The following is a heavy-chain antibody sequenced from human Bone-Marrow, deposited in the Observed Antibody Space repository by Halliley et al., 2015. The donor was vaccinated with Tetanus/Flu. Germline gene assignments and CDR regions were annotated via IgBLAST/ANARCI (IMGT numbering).Heavy chain of an antibody. CDR2: IIQGGREK. CDR1: GFSFSISFSSYA. D-gene: IGHD3-10*01. CDR3: ATADYYGSGRGAQNYFDY. J-gene: IGHJ4*02. Sequence: SLRLSCAASGFSFSISFSSYAMAWVRQAPGKGPEWVATIIQGGREKSYVDSVKGRFTISRDDAKNSLHLQMNSLRVDDTALYYCATADYYGSGRGAQNYFDYWGQGTLVTVSS. V-gene: IGHV3-7*01.